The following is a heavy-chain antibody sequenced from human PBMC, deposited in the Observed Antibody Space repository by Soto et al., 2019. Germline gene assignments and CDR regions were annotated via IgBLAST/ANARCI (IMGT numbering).Heavy chain of an antibody. CDR2: IIPIFGTA. CDR1: GGAFSSYA. Sequence: SVKVSCKASGGAFSSYAISWVRQAPGQGLEWMGGIIPIFGTANYAQKFQGRVTITADESTSTAYMELSSLRSEDTAVYYCARVVRYCSGGSCYSEWFDPWGQGTLVTVSS. V-gene: IGHV1-69*13. J-gene: IGHJ5*02. CDR3: ARVVRYCSGGSCYSEWFDP. D-gene: IGHD2-15*01.